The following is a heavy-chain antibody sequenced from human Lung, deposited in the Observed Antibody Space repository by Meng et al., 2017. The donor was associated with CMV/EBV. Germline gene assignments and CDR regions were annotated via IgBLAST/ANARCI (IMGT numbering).Heavy chain of an antibody. J-gene: IGHJ6*02. CDR1: GYTFSDYY. Sequence: SGYTFSDYYMHWVRQAPGQGLEWMGRINPKTGGRTYAEKFQGRVTMTRDTSITTAYMDLSSLRFDDTAIYYCARGDITIIVSDGLDGWGQGTMVTVSS. D-gene: IGHD5-24*01. V-gene: IGHV1-2*06. CDR2: INPKTGGR. CDR3: ARGDITIIVSDGLDG.